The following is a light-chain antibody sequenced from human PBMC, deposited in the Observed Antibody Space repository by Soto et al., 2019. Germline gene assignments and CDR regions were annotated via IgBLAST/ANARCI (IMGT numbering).Light chain of an antibody. CDR2: EVS. V-gene: IGLV2-14*01. J-gene: IGLJ1*01. Sequence: QSALTQPASVSGSPGQSITISCTGSSTDVGGYNYVSWYQQHPGKAPKVMIYEVSNRPSGVSNRFSGSKSGNTASLTISGLQAEDEADYSCSSYTSSSTYVFGTGTKVTVL. CDR1: STDVGGYNY. CDR3: SSYTSSSTYV.